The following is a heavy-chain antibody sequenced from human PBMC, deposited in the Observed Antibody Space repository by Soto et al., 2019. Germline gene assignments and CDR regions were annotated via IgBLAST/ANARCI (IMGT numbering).Heavy chain of an antibody. V-gene: IGHV1-46*01. CDR3: ARGSDILTGFGSDEYFQH. CDR2: INPSGGST. J-gene: IGHJ1*01. CDR1: GYTFTSYY. D-gene: IGHD3-9*01. Sequence: GASVKVSCKASGYTFTSYYMHWVRQAPGQGLEWMGIINPSGGSTSYAQKFQGRVTMTRDTSTSTVYMELSSLRSEDTAVYYCARGSDILTGFGSDEYFQHWGQGTLVTVSS.